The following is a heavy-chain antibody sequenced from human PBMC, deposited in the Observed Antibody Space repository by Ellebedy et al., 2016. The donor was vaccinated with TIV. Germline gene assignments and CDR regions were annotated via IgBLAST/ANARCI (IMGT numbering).Heavy chain of an antibody. V-gene: IGHV3-23*01. Sequence: PGGSLRLSCAASGFPFSSSAMSWIRQAPGKGLEWVSAISGSGDGTYYADSVKCRFTISRDNSKNTLYLQMKSLRAEDTDVYYCATGTAGRWLQPGYWGQGTLVTVSS. J-gene: IGHJ4*02. CDR3: ATGTAGRWLQPGY. D-gene: IGHD5-24*01. CDR1: GFPFSSSA. CDR2: ISGSGDGT.